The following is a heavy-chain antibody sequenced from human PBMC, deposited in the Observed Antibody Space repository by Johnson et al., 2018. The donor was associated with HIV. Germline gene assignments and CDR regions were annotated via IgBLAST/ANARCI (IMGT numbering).Heavy chain of an antibody. CDR3: AKDRLVGATGDAFDI. CDR1: GFTFSSYD. D-gene: IGHD1-26*01. Sequence: VQLVESGGGVVRPGGSLRLSCAASGFTFSSYDMHWVRQTTGKGLEWVSTIGTAGDTYYPGSVKGRFTIARENAKNSLYLQMNSLRAGDTAVYYCAKDRLVGATGDAFDIWAQGTMVTVSS. CDR2: IGTAGDT. V-gene: IGHV3-13*01. J-gene: IGHJ3*02.